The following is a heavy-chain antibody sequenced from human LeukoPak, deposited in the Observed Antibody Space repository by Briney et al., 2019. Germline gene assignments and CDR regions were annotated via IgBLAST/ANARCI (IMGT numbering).Heavy chain of an antibody. V-gene: IGHV3-30-3*01. CDR3: AREVTPDSFFDY. CDR2: ISYDGSNK. D-gene: IGHD4-17*01. CDR1: GFTFSSYA. J-gene: IGHJ4*02. Sequence: SGRSLRLSCAASGFTFSSYAMHWVRQAPGKGLEWVAVISYDGSNKYYAGSVKGRFTISRDNSKNTLYLQMNSLRAEDTAVYYCAREVTPDSFFDYWGQGTLVTVSS.